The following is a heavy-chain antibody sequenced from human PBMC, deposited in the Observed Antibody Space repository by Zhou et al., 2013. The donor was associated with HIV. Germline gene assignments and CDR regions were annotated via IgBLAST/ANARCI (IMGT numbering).Heavy chain of an antibody. J-gene: IGHJ4*02. Sequence: QVQLVQSGAEVKKPGSSVKVSCKASGGTFSSYAISWVRQAPGQGLEWMGRIIPILGIANYAQKFQGRVTITADKSTSTAYMELSSLRSEDTAVYYCARDSNKLVGAMDSLALLYWGQGTLVTVSS. V-gene: IGHV1-69*04. D-gene: IGHD1-26*01. CDR3: ARDSNKLVGAMDSLALLY. CDR1: GGTFSSYA. CDR2: IIPILGIA.